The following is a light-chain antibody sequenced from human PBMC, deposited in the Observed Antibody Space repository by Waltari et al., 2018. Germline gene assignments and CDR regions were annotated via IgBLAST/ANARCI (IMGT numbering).Light chain of an antibody. CDR1: QRVSHY. CDR3: QQRSNWLFT. Sequence: EIVLTQSPATLSWSPGERATLPCRASQRVSHYLAWFQQNPGQAPRLPIYETSRRATGTPTRFSGSGSATDFTLTISSLEPEDFAVYYCQQRSNWLFTFGPGTKVEIK. J-gene: IGKJ3*01. V-gene: IGKV3-11*01. CDR2: ETS.